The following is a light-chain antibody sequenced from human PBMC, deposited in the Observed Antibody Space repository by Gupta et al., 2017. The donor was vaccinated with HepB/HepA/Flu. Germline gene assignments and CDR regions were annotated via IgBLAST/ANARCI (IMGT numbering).Light chain of an antibody. V-gene: IGKV1-27*01. CDR3: QKYNSAPFT. CDR1: QRISNY. CDR2: YAS. J-gene: IGKJ3*01. Sequence: DIQITHSPSCLCTSDGDRVTITCRASQRISNYLAWYQQKPGKVPKLLIYYASNLQSGVPSRFSGSASGTDFTLTINNLQPEDVATYYCQKYNSAPFTFGPGTKVD.